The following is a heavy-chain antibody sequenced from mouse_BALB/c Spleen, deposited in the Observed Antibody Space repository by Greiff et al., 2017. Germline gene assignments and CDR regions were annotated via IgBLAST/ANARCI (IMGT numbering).Heavy chain of an antibody. CDR3: ARNYRYDGYYFDY. CDR2: ISSGSSTI. V-gene: IGHV5-17*02. D-gene: IGHD2-14*01. Sequence: VMLVESGGGLVQPGGSRKLSCAASGFTFSSFGMHWVRQAPEKGLEWVAYISSGSSTIYCADTVKGRFTISRDNPKNTLFLQMTSLRSEDTAMYYCARNYRYDGYYFDYWGQGTTLTVSS. J-gene: IGHJ2*01. CDR1: GFTFSSFG.